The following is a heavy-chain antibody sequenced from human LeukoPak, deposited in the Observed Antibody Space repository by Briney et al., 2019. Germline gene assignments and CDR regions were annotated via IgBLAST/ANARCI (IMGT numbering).Heavy chain of an antibody. CDR2: IYYSGST. CDR3: ARTLTDYDILPPEGPDP. CDR1: GGSISSSSYY. J-gene: IGHJ5*02. V-gene: IGHV4-39*01. Sequence: ASETLSLTCTVSGGSISSSSYYWGWIRQPPGKGLEWIGSIYYSGSTYYNPSLKSRVTISVDTSKNQFSLKLSSVTAADTAVYYCARTLTDYDILPPEGPDPWGQGTLVTVSS. D-gene: IGHD3-9*01.